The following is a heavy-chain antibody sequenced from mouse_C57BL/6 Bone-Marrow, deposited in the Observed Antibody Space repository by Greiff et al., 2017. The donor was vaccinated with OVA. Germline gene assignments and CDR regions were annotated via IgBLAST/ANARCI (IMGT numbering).Heavy chain of an antibody. CDR1: GFTFSDYG. CDR3: ARINYWYFDV. Sequence: EVNVVESGGGLVKPGGSLKLSCAASGFTFSDYGMHWVRQAPAKGLEWVAYISSGSSTIYYADTVKGRFTISRDNAKNTLFLQMTSLRSEDTAMYYCARINYWYFDVWGTGTTVTVSS. CDR2: ISSGSSTI. J-gene: IGHJ1*03. V-gene: IGHV5-17*01.